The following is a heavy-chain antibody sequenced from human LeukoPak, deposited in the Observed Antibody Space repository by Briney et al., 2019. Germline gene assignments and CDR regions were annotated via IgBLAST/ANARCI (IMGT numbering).Heavy chain of an antibody. D-gene: IGHD1-1*01. CDR3: AGNWNRHYYYYYMDV. CDR2: IIPIFGTA. V-gene: IGHV1-69*06. CDR1: GYTFTSYD. Sequence: SVKVSCKASGYTFTSYDISWVRQAPGQGLEWMGGIIPIFGTANYAQKFQGRVTITADKSTSTAYMELSSLRSEDTAVYYCAGNWNRHYYYYYMDVWGKGTTVTVSS. J-gene: IGHJ6*03.